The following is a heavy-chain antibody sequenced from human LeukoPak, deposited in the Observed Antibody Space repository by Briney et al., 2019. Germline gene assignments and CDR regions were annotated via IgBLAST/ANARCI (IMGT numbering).Heavy chain of an antibody. Sequence: ASVKVSCKASGGTFSSYAISWVRQAPGRGLEWMGGIIPIFGTANYAQKFQGRVTITTDESTSTAYMELSSLRSEDTAVYYCARYASTHSRSYMTQWGQGTLVTVSS. D-gene: IGHD6-13*01. CDR3: ARYASTHSRSYMTQ. CDR1: GGTFSSYA. J-gene: IGHJ4*02. CDR2: IIPIFGTA. V-gene: IGHV1-69*05.